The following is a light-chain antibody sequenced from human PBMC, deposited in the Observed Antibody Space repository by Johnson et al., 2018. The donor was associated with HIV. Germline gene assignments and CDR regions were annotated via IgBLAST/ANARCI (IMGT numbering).Light chain of an antibody. Sequence: QLVLTQPPSVSAAPGQKVSISCSGSSSNIGNNYVSWYQQLPGTAPKLLIYENNKRPSGIPDRFSGSKSGTSATLGITGLQTGDEAEYYCGTWDTSLSVYVFGTGTKVTVL. CDR3: GTWDTSLSVYV. CDR1: SSNIGNNY. J-gene: IGLJ1*01. CDR2: ENN. V-gene: IGLV1-51*02.